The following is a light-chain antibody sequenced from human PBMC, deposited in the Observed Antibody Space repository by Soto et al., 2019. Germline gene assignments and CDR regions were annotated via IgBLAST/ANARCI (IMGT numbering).Light chain of an antibody. CDR1: QSISSN. V-gene: IGKV3-15*01. CDR2: GAS. Sequence: EIVMTQSPATLSVSPGERATLSCRASQSISSNFAWYQQKPGQAPRLLIYGASTRATGIPARFSGSGSGTEFTLTISSLQSEDFAVYYCQQYNNWPPWTFGQATKVEIK. J-gene: IGKJ1*01. CDR3: QQYNNWPPWT.